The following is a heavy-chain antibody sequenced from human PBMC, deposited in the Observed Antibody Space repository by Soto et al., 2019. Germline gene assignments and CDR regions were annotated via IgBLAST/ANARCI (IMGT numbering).Heavy chain of an antibody. CDR1: GGCITNYY. CDR3: ARHGFGPLHGLVDV. D-gene: IGHD3-10*01. CDR2: IQYNGYS. Sequence: QVQLQESAPGLVKPSETLSLTCTVSGGCITNYYCSWFRQPPGKGLEWIGYIQYNGYSAYNLNVKRRVTMSMETSRPHFTLIVEAVTATDTAVYYCARHGFGPLHGLVDVWGQGTTVIVSS. J-gene: IGHJ6*02. V-gene: IGHV4-59*08.